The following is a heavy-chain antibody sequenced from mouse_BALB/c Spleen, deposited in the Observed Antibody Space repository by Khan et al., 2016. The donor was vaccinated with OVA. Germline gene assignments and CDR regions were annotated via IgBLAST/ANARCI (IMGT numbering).Heavy chain of an antibody. CDR2: ISYSGST. D-gene: IGHD1-2*01. V-gene: IGHV3-2*02. CDR3: SRTARIKY. Sequence: VQLKESGPGLVKPSQSLSLTCTVTGYSITSGYGWNWIRQFPGNKLEWMGYISYSGSTNYNPFLKSRISITRDTSNNQFFMQLNSVTTEDTATYYCSRTARIKYWGQGTTLTVSS. CDR1: GYSITSGYG. J-gene: IGHJ2*01.